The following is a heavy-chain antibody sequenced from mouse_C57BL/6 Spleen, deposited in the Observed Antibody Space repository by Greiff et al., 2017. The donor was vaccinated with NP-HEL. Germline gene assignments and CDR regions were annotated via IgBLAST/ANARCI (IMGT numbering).Heavy chain of an antibody. Sequence: VQVVESGAELARPGASVKLSCKASGYTFTSYGISWVKQRTGQGLEWIGEIYPRSGNTYYNEKFKGKATLTADKSSSTAYMELRSLTSDDSAVYFCARSGSGSAWFAYWGQGTLVTVSA. CDR2: IYPRSGNT. CDR3: ARSGSGSAWFAY. J-gene: IGHJ3*01. D-gene: IGHD3-2*02. V-gene: IGHV1-81*01. CDR1: GYTFTSYG.